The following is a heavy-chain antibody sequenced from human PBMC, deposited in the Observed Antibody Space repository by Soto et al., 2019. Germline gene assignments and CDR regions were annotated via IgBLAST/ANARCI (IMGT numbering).Heavy chain of an antibody. V-gene: IGHV4-31*03. D-gene: IGHD2-15*01. Sequence: SETLSLTCTVSGGSISSGGYYWSWIRQHPGKGLEWIGYIYYSGSTYYNPSLKSRVTISVDTSKNQFSLKLSSVTAADTAVYYCARERRSGEARMDVWGKGTTVTVSS. CDR2: IYYSGST. J-gene: IGHJ6*04. CDR3: ARERRSGEARMDV. CDR1: GGSISSGGYY.